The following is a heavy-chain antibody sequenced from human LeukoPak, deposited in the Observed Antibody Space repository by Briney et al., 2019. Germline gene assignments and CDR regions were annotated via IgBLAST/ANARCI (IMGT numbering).Heavy chain of an antibody. J-gene: IGHJ4*02. CDR2: ISGSGGST. CDR1: GFTFSSYA. CDR3: AKARYYYDSSGYLFDY. Sequence: GGSLRLSCAASGFTFSSYAMSWVRQAPGKGLEWVSAISGSGGSTYYADSVKGRFTISRDNSKNTLYLQMNSLRAEDTAVYYCAKARYYYDSSGYLFDYWGQGTLVTVSS. D-gene: IGHD3-22*01. V-gene: IGHV3-23*01.